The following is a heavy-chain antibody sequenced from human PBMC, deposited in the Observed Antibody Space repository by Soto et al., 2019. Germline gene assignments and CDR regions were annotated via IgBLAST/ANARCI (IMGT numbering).Heavy chain of an antibody. CDR2: ISSSSSTI. CDR1: GFTFSSYS. CDR3: ARDGPAMVRGVIKGIDY. D-gene: IGHD3-10*01. V-gene: IGHV3-48*01. Sequence: PGGSLRLSCAASGFTFSSYSMNWVRQAPGKGLEWVSYISSSSSTIYYADSVKGRFTISRDNAKNSLYLQMNSLRAEDTAVYYCARDGPAMVRGVIKGIDYWGQGTLVTVSS. J-gene: IGHJ4*02.